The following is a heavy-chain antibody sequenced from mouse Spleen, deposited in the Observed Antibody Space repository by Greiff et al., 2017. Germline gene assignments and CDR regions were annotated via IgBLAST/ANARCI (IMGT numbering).Heavy chain of an antibody. V-gene: IGHV1-69*02. Sequence: LVESGAELVKPGASVKISCKASGYTFTSYWMHWVKQRPGQGLEWIGEIDPSDSYTNYNQKFKGKATLTVDKSSSTAYMQLSSLTSEDSAVYYCARLGSNWSFDYWGQGTTLTVSS. CDR1: GYTFTSYW. CDR3: ARLGSNWSFDY. D-gene: IGHD4-1*01. CDR2: IDPSDSYT. J-gene: IGHJ2*01.